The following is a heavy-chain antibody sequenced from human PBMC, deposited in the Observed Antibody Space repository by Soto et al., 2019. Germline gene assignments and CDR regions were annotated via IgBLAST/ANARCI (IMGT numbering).Heavy chain of an antibody. J-gene: IGHJ4*02. CDR3: ARKAWVRFDY. D-gene: IGHD7-27*01. V-gene: IGHV4-4*02. CDR2: VFHTGNT. CDR1: CDSMTRSVW. Sequence: QVQMQESGPGLVKPSGTLSLTCTVSCDSMTRSVWWTWVRQPPGKGLEWIGEVFHTGNTNYNPSLKSRVTMSVDKSTNEFSLKVTSVTAADTAIYYCARKAWVRFDYWGQGALVTVSS.